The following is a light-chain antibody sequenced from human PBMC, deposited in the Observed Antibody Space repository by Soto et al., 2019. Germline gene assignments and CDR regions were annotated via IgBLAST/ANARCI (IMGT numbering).Light chain of an antibody. CDR2: DVS. CDR3: SSYTSSSTLV. Sequence: QSALTQPASVSGSPGQSITISCTGTSSDVGGYNYVSWYQQHPGKAPKLIIYDVSNRPSGVSNRFSGSKSGNTASLTISGLEDEDEDDYYCSSYTSSSTLVFGGGTKLTVL. V-gene: IGLV2-14*03. J-gene: IGLJ2*01. CDR1: SSDVGGYNY.